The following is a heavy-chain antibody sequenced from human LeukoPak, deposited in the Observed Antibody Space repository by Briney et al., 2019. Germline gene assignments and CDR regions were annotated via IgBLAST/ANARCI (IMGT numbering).Heavy chain of an antibody. D-gene: IGHD5-18*01. Sequence: SETLSLTCAVYGGSFSGYYWRWIRQPPGKGLEWIGEINHSGSTNYNPSLKSRVTISVDTSKNQFSLKLSSVTAADTAVYYCARDTRIQLWFPYYYYGMDVWGQGTAVTVSS. CDR2: INHSGST. J-gene: IGHJ6*02. CDR1: GGSFSGYY. V-gene: IGHV4-34*01. CDR3: ARDTRIQLWFPYYYYGMDV.